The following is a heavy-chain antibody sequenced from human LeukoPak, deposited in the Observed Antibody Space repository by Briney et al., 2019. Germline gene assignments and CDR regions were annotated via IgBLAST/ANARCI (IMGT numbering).Heavy chain of an antibody. Sequence: GASVKVSCKASGYTFTSYGISWVRQAPGQGLEWMGWISAYNGNTNYAQKLQGRVTMTTDTSTSTAYMELRSLRSDDTAVYYCARGGFYSSSWYPGAFDIWGQGTMVTVSS. D-gene: IGHD6-13*01. CDR2: ISAYNGNT. V-gene: IGHV1-18*01. CDR3: ARGGFYSSSWYPGAFDI. CDR1: GYTFTSYG. J-gene: IGHJ3*02.